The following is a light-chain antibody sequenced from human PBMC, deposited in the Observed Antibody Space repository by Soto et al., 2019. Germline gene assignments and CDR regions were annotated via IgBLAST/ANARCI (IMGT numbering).Light chain of an antibody. V-gene: IGKV3-15*01. CDR1: QSVSSN. J-gene: IGKJ3*01. CDR3: LHYNNWPFT. CDR2: GAS. Sequence: EIVMTQSPATLSVSPGERATLSCRASQSVSSNLAWYQQKPGQAPRLLIYGASTRATGIPAGFSGSGSGTEFTLTITSLQSEDFAVYYCLHYNNWPFTLGPGTKVDIK.